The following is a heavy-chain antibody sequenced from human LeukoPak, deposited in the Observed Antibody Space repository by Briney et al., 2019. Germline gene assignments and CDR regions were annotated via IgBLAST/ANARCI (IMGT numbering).Heavy chain of an antibody. D-gene: IGHD3-16*01. CDR3: ARGGGLDV. CDR1: GFTFSSYW. CDR2: INHNGNVN. J-gene: IGHJ6*02. V-gene: IGHV3-7*03. Sequence: GGSLRLSYAASGFTFSSYWMNWARQAPGKGLEWVASINHNGNVNYYVDSVKGRFTISRDNAKNSLYLQMSNLRAEDTAVYFCARGGGLDVWGQGATVTVSS.